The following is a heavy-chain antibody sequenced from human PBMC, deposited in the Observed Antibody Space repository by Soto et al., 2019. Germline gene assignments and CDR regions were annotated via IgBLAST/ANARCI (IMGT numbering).Heavy chain of an antibody. CDR1: GGSISSGGYY. CDR3: ARDHMGYYDSSGLGGAFDI. D-gene: IGHD3-22*01. Sequence: QVQLQESGPGLVKPSQTLSLTCTVSGGSISSGGYYWSWIRQHPGKGLEWIGYIYYSGSTYYNPSLKSRVTMSVDTSKNQFSLKLSSVTAADTAVYYCARDHMGYYDSSGLGGAFDIWGQGTMVTVSS. CDR2: IYYSGST. J-gene: IGHJ3*02. V-gene: IGHV4-31*03.